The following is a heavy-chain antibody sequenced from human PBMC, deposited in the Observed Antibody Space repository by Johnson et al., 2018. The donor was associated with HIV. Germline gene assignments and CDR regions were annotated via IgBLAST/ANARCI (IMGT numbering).Heavy chain of an antibody. Sequence: QVQLVESGGGVVQPGRSLRLSCAASGFTFSSYGMHWVRQAPGKGLEWVAVIWYDGSNKYYADSVKGRFTIFRDNSENTLYLQMNSLRAEDTAVYFCAKDRTSWGFDAFDLWGQGTMVTVSS. CDR3: AKDRTSWGFDAFDL. V-gene: IGHV3-33*06. CDR1: GFTFSSYG. CDR2: IWYDGSNK. D-gene: IGHD3-16*01. J-gene: IGHJ3*01.